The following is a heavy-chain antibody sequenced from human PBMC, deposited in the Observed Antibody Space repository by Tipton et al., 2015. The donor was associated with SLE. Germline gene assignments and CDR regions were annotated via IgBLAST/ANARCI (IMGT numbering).Heavy chain of an antibody. CDR1: GGSFSGYY. D-gene: IGHD6-13*01. V-gene: IGHV4-34*01. Sequence: TLSLTCAVYGGSFSGYYWSWIRQPPGKGLEWIGEINHSGSTNYNPSLKSRVTISVDTSKNQFSLKLSSVTAADTAVYYCARGVRQQLVLEYFDYWGRGTLVTVSS. J-gene: IGHJ4*02. CDR2: INHSGST. CDR3: ARGVRQQLVLEYFDY.